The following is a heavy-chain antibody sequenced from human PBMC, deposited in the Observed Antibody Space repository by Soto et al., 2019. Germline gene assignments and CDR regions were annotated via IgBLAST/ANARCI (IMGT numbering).Heavy chain of an antibody. CDR1: GFTFSEYA. D-gene: IGHD2-15*01. CDR2: IGGAGSNI. CDR3: AKDRRSGGSCHDY. Sequence: GGSLRLSCAASGFTFSEYAMTWVRQAPGKGLEWVSVIGGAGSNIYYADSVKGRFTISRDDSKNTLYLRMNSLRAEDTAVYYCAKDRRSGGSCHDYWGQGTLVTVSS. V-gene: IGHV3-23*01. J-gene: IGHJ4*02.